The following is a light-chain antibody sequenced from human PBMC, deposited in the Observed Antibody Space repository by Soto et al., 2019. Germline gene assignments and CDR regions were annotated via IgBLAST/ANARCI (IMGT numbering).Light chain of an antibody. CDR1: SSNIGAGYD. Sequence: QSVLTQPPSVSGAPGQRVTISCTGSSSNIGAGYDVHWYQQLPGTAPKLLSYGNSNRPSGVPDRFSGSKSGTSASLAITGLQAEDEADYDCQAYNISHGGVVFGGGTKVTVL. CDR3: QAYNISHGGVV. J-gene: IGLJ2*01. CDR2: GNS. V-gene: IGLV1-40*01.